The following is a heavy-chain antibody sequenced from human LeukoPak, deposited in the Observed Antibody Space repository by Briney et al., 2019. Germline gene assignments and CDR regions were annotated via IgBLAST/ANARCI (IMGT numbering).Heavy chain of an antibody. CDR3: AKVDSSSWESYNWFDS. D-gene: IGHD6-13*01. J-gene: IGHJ5*01. CDR2: IKPKTDGETT. V-gene: IGHV3-15*07. Sequence: PGGSLRLSCAASGFTFSNAYMNWVRQAPGKGLEWVGRIKPKTDGETTEYAAPVKDRFSISRDDSKSMMYLQMNSLRADDTAVYYCAKVDSSSWESYNWFDSWGQGTLVTVSS. CDR1: GFTFSNAY.